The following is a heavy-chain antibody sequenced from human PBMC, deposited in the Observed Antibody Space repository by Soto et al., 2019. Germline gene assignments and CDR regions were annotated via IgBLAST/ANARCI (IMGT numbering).Heavy chain of an antibody. J-gene: IGHJ5*02. V-gene: IGHV4-4*07. CDR3: AKEHHFDP. Sequence: SETLPLTCTVSGASITSYYWNWIRQPAGKGLEWLGRIHTSGTTYYNPALKSRVTMSVDTSKNQFSVKLRSVTAADTAVYYCAKEHHFDPWGPGTLVTVSS. CDR2: IHTSGTT. CDR1: GASITSYY.